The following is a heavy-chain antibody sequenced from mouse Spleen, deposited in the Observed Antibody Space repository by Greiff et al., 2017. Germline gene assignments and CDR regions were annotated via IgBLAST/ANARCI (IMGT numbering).Heavy chain of an antibody. CDR1: GYTFTSYW. CDR2: INPSTGYT. CDR3: ASYDGYYPWFAY. D-gene: IGHD2-3*01. Sequence: VQLQESGAELAKPGASVKLSCKASGYTFTSYWMHWVKQRPGQGLEWIGYINPSTGYTEYNQKFKDKATLTADKSSSTAYMQLSSLTSEDSAVYYCASYDGYYPWFAYWGQGTLVTVSA. J-gene: IGHJ3*01. V-gene: IGHV1-7*01.